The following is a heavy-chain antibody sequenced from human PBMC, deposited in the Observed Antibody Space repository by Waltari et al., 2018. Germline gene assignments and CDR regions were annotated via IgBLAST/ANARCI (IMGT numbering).Heavy chain of an antibody. V-gene: IGHV3-7*01. CDR2: IKQDGSES. CDR1: GFTFSRYS. Sequence: EVQLVESGGGLVQPGGSLRPSCTASGFTFSRYSMVWVRHAPGKGLEWVATIKQDGSESYYVDSVKGRFTFSRDNAKNSLYLQMNSLRAEDTAVYYCARPYSSGWYINFDYWGQGTLVTVSS. D-gene: IGHD6-19*01. J-gene: IGHJ4*02. CDR3: ARPYSSGWYINFDY.